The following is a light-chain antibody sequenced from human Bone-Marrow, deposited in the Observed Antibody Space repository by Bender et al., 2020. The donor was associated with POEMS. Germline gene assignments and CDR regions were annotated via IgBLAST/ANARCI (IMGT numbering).Light chain of an antibody. V-gene: IGLV3-1*01. CDR2: QDT. CDR1: DLGDKY. CDR3: QACDTYSVI. Sequence: SYEVTQSPSVSVSPGQTASITCSGDDLGDKYVAWYQQKPGQSPVLVIYQDTKRPSGIPERFSGSNSGNTATLTISGTQAMDEADYYCQACDTYSVIFGGGTKLTVL. J-gene: IGLJ2*01.